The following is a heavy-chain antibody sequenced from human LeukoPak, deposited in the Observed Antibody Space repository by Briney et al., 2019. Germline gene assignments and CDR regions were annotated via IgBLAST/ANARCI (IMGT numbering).Heavy chain of an antibody. CDR1: GFTFSDYY. J-gene: IGHJ4*02. V-gene: IGHV3-11*01. CDR3: ASLRGVNR. Sequence: GGSLRLSCAASGFTFSDYYMSWIRQPPGKGLEWVSYISSSGTTIYYADSVRSRFTVSRDNAKNSLYLQMDSLSAEDTAVYYCASLRGVNRWGQGTLVTVSS. D-gene: IGHD3-10*01. CDR2: ISSSGTTI.